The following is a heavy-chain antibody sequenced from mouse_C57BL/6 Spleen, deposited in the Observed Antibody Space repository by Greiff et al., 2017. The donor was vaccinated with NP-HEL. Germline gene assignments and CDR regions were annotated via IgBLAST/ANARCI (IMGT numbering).Heavy chain of an antibody. Sequence: DVMLVESGGGLVKPGGSLKLSCAASGFTFSSYAMSWVRQTPEKRLEWVATISDGGSYTYYPDNVKGRFTISRDNAKNNLYLQMSHLKSEDTAMYYCARDGYGSSFDYWGQGTTLTVSS. CDR3: ARDGYGSSFDY. CDR1: GFTFSSYA. V-gene: IGHV5-4*01. D-gene: IGHD1-1*01. J-gene: IGHJ2*01. CDR2: ISDGGSYT.